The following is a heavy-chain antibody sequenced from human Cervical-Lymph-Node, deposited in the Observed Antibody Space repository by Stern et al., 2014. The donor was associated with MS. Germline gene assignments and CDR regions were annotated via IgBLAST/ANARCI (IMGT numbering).Heavy chain of an antibody. CDR2: IYYSGST. V-gene: IGHV4-39*01. Sequence: QLQLQESGPGLVKPSETLSLTCTVSGGSISSSSYYWGWIRQPPGKGLEWIGSIYYSGSTYYNPSLKSRVTISVDTSKNQFSLKRRSVPAADTAVYYCAPSGCSSTSCPNWYFDLWGRGTLVTVSS. J-gene: IGHJ2*01. CDR1: GGSISSSSYY. CDR3: APSGCSSTSCPNWYFDL. D-gene: IGHD2-2*01.